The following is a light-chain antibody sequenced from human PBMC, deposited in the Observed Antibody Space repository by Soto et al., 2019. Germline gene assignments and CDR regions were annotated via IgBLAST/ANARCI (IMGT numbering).Light chain of an antibody. Sequence: DIVMTQSPDSLAVSLGERATINCKSSQSVLYSSNNKNYLAWYQQKPGQPPKLLIYWASTRESGVPDRFSGSGSGPGFTLTIRSLQAEDVAVYYCQQYFSTPLTFGGGTKVEIK. CDR2: WAS. CDR3: QQYFSTPLT. V-gene: IGKV4-1*01. CDR1: QSVLYSSNNKNY. J-gene: IGKJ4*01.